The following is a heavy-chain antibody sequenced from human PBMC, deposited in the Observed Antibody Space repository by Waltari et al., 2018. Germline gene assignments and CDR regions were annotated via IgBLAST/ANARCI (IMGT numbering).Heavy chain of an antibody. Sequence: EVYLLESGGDLVLPGGSLRLSCAASRFIFSNFAMTWVREAPGEGLEWVSSIRGTSDKTYYADSVKGRFTISRENSKNTLYLQINSLRADDTAVYYCAKGRGNKLDFIDGFDIWGQGTMVTVSP. CDR1: RFIFSNFA. CDR2: IRGTSDKT. V-gene: IGHV3-23*01. J-gene: IGHJ3*02. D-gene: IGHD3-3*01. CDR3: AKGRGNKLDFIDGFDI.